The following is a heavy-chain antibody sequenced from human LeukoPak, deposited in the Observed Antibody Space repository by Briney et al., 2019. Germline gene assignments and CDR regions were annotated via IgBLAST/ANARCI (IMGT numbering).Heavy chain of an antibody. CDR2: ISSSSSTI. J-gene: IGHJ4*02. CDR1: GFTFSSYI. CDR3: ATTVARFGY. V-gene: IGHV3-48*01. Sequence: GGPLRLSCAASGFTFSSYIMNWVRQAPGKGLEWVSYISSSSSTIYYADSVKGRFTISRDNAKNSLYLQMNSLRAEDTAVYYCATTVARFGYWGQGTMVTVSS. D-gene: IGHD1-1*01.